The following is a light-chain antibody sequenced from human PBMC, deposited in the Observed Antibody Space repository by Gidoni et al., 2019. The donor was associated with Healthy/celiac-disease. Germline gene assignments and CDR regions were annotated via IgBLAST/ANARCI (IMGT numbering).Light chain of an antibody. CDR2: DAS. CDR3: KQRSNWPPGLT. J-gene: IGKJ5*01. Sequence: IVLTQSPATLSLSPGERATLSCMACQSVISYFAWYQQKPGQAPRLLIYDASNRDTGIPARFSGSGSGTDFTLNISSVEAEDFAVYYCKQRSNWPPGLTFGQGTRLEIK. CDR1: QSVISY. V-gene: IGKV3-11*01.